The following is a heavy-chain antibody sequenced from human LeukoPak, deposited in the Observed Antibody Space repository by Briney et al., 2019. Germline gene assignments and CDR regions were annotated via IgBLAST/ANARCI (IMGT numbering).Heavy chain of an antibody. CDR2: IYYSGST. Sequence: SETLSLTCTVSGGSISSYYWSWIRQPPGKGLEWIGYIYYSGSTNYNPSLKSRVTISVDTSKNQFSLKLSSVTAADTAVYYRAREQREGFDYWGQGTLVTVSS. V-gene: IGHV4-59*01. D-gene: IGHD6-25*01. CDR3: AREQREGFDY. CDR1: GGSISSYY. J-gene: IGHJ4*02.